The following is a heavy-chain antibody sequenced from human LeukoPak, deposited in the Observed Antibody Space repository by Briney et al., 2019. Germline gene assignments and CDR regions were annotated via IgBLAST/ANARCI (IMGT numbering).Heavy chain of an antibody. CDR3: ARGYHDFWSGVAAVAPSFDY. J-gene: IGHJ4*02. CDR1: GYTFTSYA. V-gene: IGHV1-3*01. Sequence: ASVKVSCKASGYTFTSYAMHWVRQAPGQRLEWMGWINAGNGNTKYSQKLQGRVTMTTDTSTSTAYMELRSLRSDDTAVYYCARGYHDFWSGVAAVAPSFDYWGQGTLVTVSS. CDR2: INAGNGNT. D-gene: IGHD3-3*01.